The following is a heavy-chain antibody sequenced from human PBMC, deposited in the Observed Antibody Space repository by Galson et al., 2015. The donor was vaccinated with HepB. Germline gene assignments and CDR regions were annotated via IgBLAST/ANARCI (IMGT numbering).Heavy chain of an antibody. CDR3: ARDRTGPKCPPGYCSSTTWGAFDI. D-gene: IGHD2-2*01. V-gene: IGHV1-46*01. J-gene: IGHJ3*02. Sequence: SVKVSCKASGYTFTSYYMHWVRQAPGQGLEWMGIINPSGGSTSYAQKFQGRVTMTRDTSTSTVYMELSSLRSEDTAVYYCARDRTGPKCPPGYCSSTTWGAFDIWGQGTMVTVSS. CDR2: INPSGGST. CDR1: GYTFTSYY.